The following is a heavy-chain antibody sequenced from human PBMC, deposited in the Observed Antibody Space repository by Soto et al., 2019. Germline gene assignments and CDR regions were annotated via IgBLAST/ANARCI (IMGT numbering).Heavy chain of an antibody. CDR3: VRDVPTVTTGGPDY. V-gene: IGHV1-18*01. CDR1: GYTFTSYG. Sequence: QVQLVQSGVEVEKPGASVKVSCKASGYTFTSYGVSWVRQAPGQGLEWMGWISAYNGNTNYAQKFQGRVTMTTDTSTSTAYMELRSLRSDETAVYYCVRDVPTVTTGGPDYWGQGTLVTVSS. D-gene: IGHD4-17*01. J-gene: IGHJ4*02. CDR2: ISAYNGNT.